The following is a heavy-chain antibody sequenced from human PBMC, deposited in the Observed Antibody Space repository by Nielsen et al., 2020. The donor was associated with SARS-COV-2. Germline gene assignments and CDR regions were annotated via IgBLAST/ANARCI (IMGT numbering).Heavy chain of an antibody. Sequence: ESLKISCAVYGGSFSGYYWSWIRQPPGKGLEWIGEINHSGSTNYNPSLKSRVTISVDTSKNQFSLKLSSVTAADTAAYYCARGPYSSFNWFDPWGQGTLVTVSS. V-gene: IGHV4-34*01. CDR2: INHSGST. CDR3: ARGPYSSFNWFDP. CDR1: GGSFSGYY. D-gene: IGHD6-6*01. J-gene: IGHJ5*02.